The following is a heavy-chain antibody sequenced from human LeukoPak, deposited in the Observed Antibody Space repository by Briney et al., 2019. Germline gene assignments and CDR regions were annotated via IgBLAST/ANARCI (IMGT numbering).Heavy chain of an antibody. CDR1: GFTFSSSW. V-gene: IGHV3-7*03. Sequence: SGGSLRLSCVASGFTFSSSWMSWVRRAPGKGLEWVANIKQDGTEEYYVDSVRGRFSISKDNAKNSLYLQMNSLRAEDTAVYYCARDPCHGELDYWGQGALVTVSS. J-gene: IGHJ4*02. CDR2: IKQDGTEE. CDR3: ARDPCHGELDY. D-gene: IGHD3-10*01.